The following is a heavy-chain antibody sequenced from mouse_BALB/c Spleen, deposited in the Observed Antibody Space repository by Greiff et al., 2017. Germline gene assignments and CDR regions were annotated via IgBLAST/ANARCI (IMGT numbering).Heavy chain of an antibody. CDR2: ISSGGSYT. J-gene: IGHJ4*01. V-gene: IGHV5-6*01. D-gene: IGHD2-1*01. CDR3: ARLAYGNPYDYYAMDY. CDR1: GFTFSSYG. Sequence: EVMLVESGGDLVKPGGSLKLSCAASGFTFSSYGMSWVRQTPDKRLEWVATISSGGSYTYYPDSVKGRFTISRDNAKNTLYLQMSSLKSEDTAMYYCARLAYGNPYDYYAMDYWGQGTSVTVSS.